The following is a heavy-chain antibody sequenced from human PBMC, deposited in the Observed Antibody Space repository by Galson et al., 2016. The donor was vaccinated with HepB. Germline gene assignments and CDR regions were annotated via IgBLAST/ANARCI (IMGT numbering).Heavy chain of an antibody. CDR1: GFTFSTYS. Sequence: SLRLSCAASGFTFSTYSMNWLRQAPGKGLEWVSHISSGSSNIYYADSVKGRFTVSRDNPNNSLYLQMNSLRGDNTAVYFCARGLEYADYWGQGSLVTVSS. CDR3: ARGLEYADY. CDR2: ISSGSSNI. D-gene: IGHD1-1*01. V-gene: IGHV3-48*04. J-gene: IGHJ4*02.